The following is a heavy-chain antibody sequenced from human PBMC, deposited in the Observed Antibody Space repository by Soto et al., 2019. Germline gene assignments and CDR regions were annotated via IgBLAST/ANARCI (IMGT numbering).Heavy chain of an antibody. D-gene: IGHD1-7*01. CDR2: IKQDGSEK. CDR3: AREDWNYQIYYYYYYMDV. J-gene: IGHJ6*03. V-gene: IGHV3-7*01. Sequence: PGGSLRLSCAASGFTFSSYWMSWVRQAPGKGLEWVANIKQDGSEKYYVDSVKGRFTISRDNAKNSLYLQMNSLRAEDTAVYYCAREDWNYQIYYYYYYMDVWGKGTTVTVSS. CDR1: GFTFSSYW.